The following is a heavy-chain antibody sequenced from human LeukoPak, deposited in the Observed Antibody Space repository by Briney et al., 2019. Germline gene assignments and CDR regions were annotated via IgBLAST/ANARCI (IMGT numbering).Heavy chain of an antibody. CDR3: ARDLSHNWNYDY. CDR2: ISSSSSYI. CDR1: GFTFSSYS. Sequence: GGSLRLSCAASGFTFSSYSMNWVRQAPGKGLEWVSSISSSSSYIYYADSVEGRFTISRDNAKNSLYLQMNSLRAEDTAVYYCARDLSHNWNYDYWGQGTLVTVSS. J-gene: IGHJ4*02. D-gene: IGHD1-7*01. V-gene: IGHV3-21*01.